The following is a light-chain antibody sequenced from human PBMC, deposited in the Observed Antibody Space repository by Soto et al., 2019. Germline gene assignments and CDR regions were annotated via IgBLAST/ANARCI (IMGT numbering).Light chain of an antibody. CDR2: GAS. J-gene: IGKJ1*01. CDR1: QSLSSN. V-gene: IGKV3-15*01. CDR3: QQYNSWLWT. Sequence: EIVMTQSPATLSVSPGERAILSCRASQSLSSNLAWYQQKPGQPPRLLIYGASTRATGIPARFSGSGSGTEFTLIISSLQPEDSAVYYCQQYNSWLWTFGQGTKVDIK.